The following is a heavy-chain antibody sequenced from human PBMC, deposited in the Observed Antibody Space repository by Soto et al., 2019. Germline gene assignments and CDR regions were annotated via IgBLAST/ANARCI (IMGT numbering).Heavy chain of an antibody. CDR2: ISNSGTTI. V-gene: IGHV3-11*01. Sequence: QVQLVESGGGLVKPGGSLRLSCAASGFTFSEYDMSWIRQAPGKGLEWVSYISNSGTTIHYADSLRGRFTISRDNAKKSLFLQMNSLRAEDTAVYYCAGDRAYSSACLVDYWGQGTLVTVSS. CDR3: AGDRAYSSACLVDY. J-gene: IGHJ4*02. D-gene: IGHD6-19*01. CDR1: GFTFSEYD.